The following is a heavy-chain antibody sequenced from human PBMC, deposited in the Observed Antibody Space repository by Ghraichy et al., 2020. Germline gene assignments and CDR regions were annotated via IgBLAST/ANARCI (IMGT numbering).Heavy chain of an antibody. CDR3: ARGGWSLNS. CDR1: GASIGSHY. Sequence: SETLSLTCTVSGASIGSHYWSWTRQPPGKGLEWIGYIHHSGSSNYKPSLKSRLAMSVDTSKNQFSLKLSSVTAADTAVYYCARGGWSLNSWGQGTLVTVSS. D-gene: IGHD2-15*01. J-gene: IGHJ5*02. CDR2: IHHSGSS. V-gene: IGHV4-59*11.